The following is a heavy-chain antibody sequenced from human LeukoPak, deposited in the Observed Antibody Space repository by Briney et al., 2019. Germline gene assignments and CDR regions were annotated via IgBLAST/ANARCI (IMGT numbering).Heavy chain of an antibody. CDR2: TSYDGRNK. CDR1: GFTFNNYG. Sequence: GGSLRLSCAASGFTFNNYGMHWVRQAPGMGLEWVAVTSYDGRNKHYPDSVKGRFTISRDISTDTLWLQMDSLRTEDTAVYYCAKGPLRGTAAAIDYWGQGTLVTVSS. CDR3: AKGPLRGTAAAIDY. J-gene: IGHJ4*02. V-gene: IGHV3-30*18. D-gene: IGHD2-2*01.